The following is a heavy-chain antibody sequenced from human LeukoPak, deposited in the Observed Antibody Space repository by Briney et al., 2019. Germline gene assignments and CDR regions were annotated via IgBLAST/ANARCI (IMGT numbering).Heavy chain of an antibody. J-gene: IGHJ4*02. CDR3: AKLSGSYFEY. CDR2: IGGGGGIT. CDR1: GLTFNNYA. V-gene: IGHV3-23*01. Sequence: PGGSLRLSCAAFGLTFNNYALSWVRQAPGKGLEWVSMIGGGGGITWYADSVKGRFTISRDNSKNTVYLQMISLRAEDTAVYYCAKLSGSYFEYWGQGTLVTVSS. D-gene: IGHD1-26*01.